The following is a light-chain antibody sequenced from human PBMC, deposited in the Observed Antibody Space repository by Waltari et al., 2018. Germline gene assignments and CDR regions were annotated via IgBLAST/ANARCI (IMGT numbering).Light chain of an antibody. J-gene: IGKJ5*01. V-gene: IGKV1D-13*01. CDR1: QGISSA. CDR2: HAS. Sequence: AIQLTQSPSSLSASVGDRVTITCRASQGISSALAWYQQKPGKAPQLLIYHASSLESGVPSRFSGSGSGTDFTLTVSSLQPEDFATYYCQHFNNYPITFGQGTRLEIK. CDR3: QHFNNYPIT.